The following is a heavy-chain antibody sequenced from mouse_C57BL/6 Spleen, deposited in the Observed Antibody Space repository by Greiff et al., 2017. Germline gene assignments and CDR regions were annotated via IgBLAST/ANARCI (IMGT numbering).Heavy chain of an antibody. V-gene: IGHV1-64*01. Sequence: QVQLQQPGAELVKPGASVKLSCKASGYTFTSYWMHWVKQRPGQGLEWIGMIHPNSGSTNYNEKFKSKATLTVDKSSSTAYMQLSSLTSEDSAVYYCAREGEGYDEGFAYWGQGTLVTVSA. D-gene: IGHD2-2*01. CDR2: IHPNSGST. J-gene: IGHJ3*01. CDR1: GYTFTSYW. CDR3: AREGEGYDEGFAY.